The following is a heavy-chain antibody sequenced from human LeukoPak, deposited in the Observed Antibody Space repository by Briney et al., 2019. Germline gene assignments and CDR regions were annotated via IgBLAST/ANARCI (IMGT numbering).Heavy chain of an antibody. J-gene: IGHJ4*02. V-gene: IGHV1-2*02. D-gene: IGHD3-10*01. CDR1: GYTFTYYY. CDR2: SNPNSGGT. Sequence: ASVTVSCKASGYTFTYYYMHWVRQAPGQGLEWMGWSNPNSGGTNYAQKFQGRVTMTRDTSISTAYMELSRLSSDDTAVEYCATGRCGVDYWGQGTLVTVSS. CDR3: ATGRCGVDY.